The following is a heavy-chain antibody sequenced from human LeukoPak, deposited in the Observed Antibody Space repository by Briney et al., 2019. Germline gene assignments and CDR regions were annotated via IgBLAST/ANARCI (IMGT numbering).Heavy chain of an antibody. D-gene: IGHD3-22*01. V-gene: IGHV3-23*01. CDR3: ANAGSDTMRGY. Sequence: GGSLRLSCVASGFTFKNYAMTWVRQAPGKGLEWVSGISGSGDTTYYADSGKGRFTISRDNSKNTLYLQMTNPRADDTVVYYCANAGSDTMRGYWGQGTPVTVSS. J-gene: IGHJ4*02. CDR1: GFTFKNYA. CDR2: ISGSGDTT.